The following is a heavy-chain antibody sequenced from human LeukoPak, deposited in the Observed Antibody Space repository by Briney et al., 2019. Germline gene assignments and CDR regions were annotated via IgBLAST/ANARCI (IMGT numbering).Heavy chain of an antibody. CDR1: GFTVSNNY. Sequence: GGSLRLSCTASGFTVSNNYMSWVRQAPGKGLEWVSLIYSDGSTYYGDSVEGRFTISRENSKNTLYLQMNSLRAEDTAVYYCARHSGSYYIPGDYWGQGTLVTVSS. CDR3: ARHSGSYYIPGDY. CDR2: IYSDGST. D-gene: IGHD1-26*01. J-gene: IGHJ4*02. V-gene: IGHV3-53*01.